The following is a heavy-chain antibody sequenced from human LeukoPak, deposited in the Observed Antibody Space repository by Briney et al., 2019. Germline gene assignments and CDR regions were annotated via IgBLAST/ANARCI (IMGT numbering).Heavy chain of an antibody. V-gene: IGHV3-66*01. Sequence: GGSLRLSCAASGFTVSSNYMSWVRHPPGKGLEWVSLIYSGGSTYYADSVKGRFTISRDNSKNTLYLQMNSLRAEDTAVYYCAGRDNGYYYGMDVWGQGTTVTVSS. J-gene: IGHJ6*02. CDR1: GFTVSSNY. CDR2: IYSGGST. D-gene: IGHD2-8*01. CDR3: AGRDNGYYYGMDV.